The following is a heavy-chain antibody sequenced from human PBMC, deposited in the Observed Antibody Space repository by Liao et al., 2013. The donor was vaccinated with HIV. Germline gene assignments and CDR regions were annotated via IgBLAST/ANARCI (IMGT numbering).Heavy chain of an antibody. CDR1: GGSISPYY. V-gene: IGHV4-59*12. J-gene: IGHJ6*03. Sequence: QVQLQESGPGLVKPSETVSLTCTVSGGSISPYYWSWIRQPPGKGLEWIGYVSHSGTAKHRPSFKGRVTFSVDTSKNQFSMQVTSLTAADTAVYYCARGGRRDSYSRSDYYYYYMDVWGRGTTVTVSS. CDR3: ARGGRRDSYSRSDYYYYYMDV. D-gene: IGHD2-21*02. CDR2: VSHSGTA.